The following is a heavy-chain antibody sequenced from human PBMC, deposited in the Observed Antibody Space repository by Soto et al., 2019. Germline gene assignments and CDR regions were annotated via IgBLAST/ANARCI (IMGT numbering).Heavy chain of an antibody. J-gene: IGHJ4*02. D-gene: IGHD3-3*01. CDR1: GFPFSSYA. V-gene: IGHV3-23*01. CDR2: ISGSGGST. Sequence: PGGSLRLSCAASGFPFSSYAMSWVRQAPGKGLEWVSAISGSGGSTYYADSVEGRFTISRDNSKNTLYLQMNSLRAEDTAVYYCAKDSTPRITIFGVVIILDYWGQGTLVTVSS. CDR3: AKDSTPRITIFGVVIILDY.